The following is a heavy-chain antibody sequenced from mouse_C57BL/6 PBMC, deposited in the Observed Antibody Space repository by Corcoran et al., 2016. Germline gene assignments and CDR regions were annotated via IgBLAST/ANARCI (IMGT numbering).Heavy chain of an antibody. V-gene: IGHV1-18*01. Sequence: EVQLQQSGPELVKPGASVKIPCKASGYTFTDYNMDWVKQSHGKSLEWIGDINPNNGGTIYNQKFKGKATLTVDKSSSTAYMELRSLTSEDTAVYYCARPYCNYRYYFDYWGQGTTLTVSS. D-gene: IGHD2-1*01. CDR2: INPNNGGT. CDR3: ARPYCNYRYYFDY. J-gene: IGHJ2*01. CDR1: GYTFTDYN.